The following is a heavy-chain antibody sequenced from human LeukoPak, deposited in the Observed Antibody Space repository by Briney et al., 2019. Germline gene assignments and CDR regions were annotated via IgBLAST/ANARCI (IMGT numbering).Heavy chain of an antibody. CDR2: IYYSGST. CDR1: GGSISSSSYY. Sequence: SETLSLTCTVSGGSISSSSYYWGWIRQPPGKGLEWIGSIYYSGSTYYNPSLKSRVTISVDTSQNQFSLKLSSVTAADTAVYYCARGYDNFAYWGQGTLVTVSS. J-gene: IGHJ4*02. V-gene: IGHV4-39*07. D-gene: IGHD3-9*01. CDR3: ARGYDNFAY.